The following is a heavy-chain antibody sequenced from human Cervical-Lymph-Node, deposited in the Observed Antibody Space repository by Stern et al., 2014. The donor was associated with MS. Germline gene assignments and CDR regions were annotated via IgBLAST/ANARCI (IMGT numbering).Heavy chain of an antibody. CDR1: GFSLSTSGVG. CDR2: IYWDDDK. CDR3: AHSRITMMGPLLDI. V-gene: IGHV2-5*02. Sequence: QVTLRKSGPALVKPTQTLTLTCTFSGFSLSTSGVGVGWIRQPPGKALEWLALIYWDDDKRYSPSLKSRLTITKDTSKNQVVLTMTNMDPVDTATYYCAHSRITMMGPLLDIWGQGTMVTVSS. J-gene: IGHJ3*02. D-gene: IGHD3-22*01.